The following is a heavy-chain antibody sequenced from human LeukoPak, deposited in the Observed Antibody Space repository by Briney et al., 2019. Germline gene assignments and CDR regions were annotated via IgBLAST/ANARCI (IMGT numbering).Heavy chain of an antibody. J-gene: IGHJ4*02. CDR3: ARQSVAGTFDY. Sequence: EXLSLTXAVYGGSFSGYYWSWIRQPPGKGLEWIGEINHSGSTNYNPSLKSRVTISVDTSKNQFSLKLSSVTAADTAVYYCARQSVAGTFDYWGQGTLVTVSS. CDR1: GGSFSGYY. CDR2: INHSGST. V-gene: IGHV4-34*01. D-gene: IGHD6-19*01.